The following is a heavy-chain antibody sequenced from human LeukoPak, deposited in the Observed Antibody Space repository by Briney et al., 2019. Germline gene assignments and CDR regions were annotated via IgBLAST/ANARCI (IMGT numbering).Heavy chain of an antibody. CDR1: GYTFTGYY. Sequence: GASVKVSCKASGYTFTGYYMHWVRQAPGQGLEWMGWINPNSGGTNYAQKFQGRVTMTRDTSISTAYMELSRLRSDDTAVYYCARHSPPPPIEDIVVVVAATLSLYYWGRGTLVTVSS. CDR3: ARHSPPPPIEDIVVVVAATLSLYY. CDR2: INPNSGGT. D-gene: IGHD2-15*01. V-gene: IGHV1-2*02. J-gene: IGHJ4*02.